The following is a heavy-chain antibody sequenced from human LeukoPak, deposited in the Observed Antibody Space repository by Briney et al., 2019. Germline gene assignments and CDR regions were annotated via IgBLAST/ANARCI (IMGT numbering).Heavy chain of an antibody. V-gene: IGHV3-43*02. Sequence: GGSLRLSCAASGFTFDDYAMHWVRQAPGRGLEWVSLISGDGGSTYYADSVKGRFTISRYNSKNSLYLQMNSLRTEDTALYYCAKDIVYHNQVDYWGQGTLVTVSS. J-gene: IGHJ4*02. CDR3: AKDIVYHNQVDY. CDR2: ISGDGGST. CDR1: GFTFDDYA. D-gene: IGHD5/OR15-5a*01.